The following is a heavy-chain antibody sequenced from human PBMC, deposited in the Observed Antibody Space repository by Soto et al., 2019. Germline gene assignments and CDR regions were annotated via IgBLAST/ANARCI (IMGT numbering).Heavy chain of an antibody. V-gene: IGHV3-30*18. Sequence: LRLSCAASGFIFTNYGMHWVRQAPGKGLEWVAVISYDGSNKYEADSVKGRFTISRDNSKSTLYLQMNSLRAEDTAVYYCAKDHGYGHFFGYFDYWGQGTPVTVSS. CDR1: GFIFTNYG. CDR3: AKDHGYGHFFGYFDY. D-gene: IGHD3-3*02. CDR2: ISYDGSNK. J-gene: IGHJ4*02.